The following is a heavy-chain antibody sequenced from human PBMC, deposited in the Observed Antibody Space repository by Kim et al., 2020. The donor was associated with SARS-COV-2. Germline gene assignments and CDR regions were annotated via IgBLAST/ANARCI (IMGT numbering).Heavy chain of an antibody. CDR2: IYPGDSDT. CDR1: GYSFTSYW. CDR3: ARRTSGVLPSGPYYYYGMDV. D-gene: IGHD1-26*01. J-gene: IGHJ6*02. V-gene: IGHV5-51*01. Sequence: GESLKISCKGSGYSFTSYWIGWVRQMPGKGLEWMGIIYPGDSDTRYSPSFQGQVTISADKSISTAYLQWSSLKASDTAMYYCARRTSGVLPSGPYYYYGMDVWGQGTTVTVSS.